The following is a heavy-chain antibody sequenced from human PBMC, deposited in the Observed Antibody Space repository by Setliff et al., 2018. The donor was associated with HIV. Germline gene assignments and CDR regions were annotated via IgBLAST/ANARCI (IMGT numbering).Heavy chain of an antibody. CDR2: ISWDGRTT. D-gene: IGHD1-20*01. Sequence: GGSLRLSCGASGFTFDGHAMHWVRQAPGKGLEWVSLISWDGRTTYYADSVKGRFTISRDNSRNSMYLQISSLRAEDTALYYCAKAAAITATSSYLDYWGQGTLVTVSS. J-gene: IGHJ4*02. CDR1: GFTFDGHA. CDR3: AKAAAITATSSYLDY. V-gene: IGHV3-43D*04.